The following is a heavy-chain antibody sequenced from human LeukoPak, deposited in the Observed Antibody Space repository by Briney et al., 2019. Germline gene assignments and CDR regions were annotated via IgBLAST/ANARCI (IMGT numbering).Heavy chain of an antibody. CDR1: GFTFNSYG. D-gene: IGHD3-10*01. V-gene: IGHV3-30*02. CDR2: IRYDGSDK. Sequence: PGGSLRLSCAASGFTFNSYGKHWFRQAPGKGLEGVAFIRYDGSDKYYADSVKGRFTISRDNSKNTLYLQMNSLRAEDTAVYYCATRRGITMVRGVITYDYYYYYMDVWGKGTTVTISS. J-gene: IGHJ6*03. CDR3: ATRRGITMVRGVITYDYYYYYMDV.